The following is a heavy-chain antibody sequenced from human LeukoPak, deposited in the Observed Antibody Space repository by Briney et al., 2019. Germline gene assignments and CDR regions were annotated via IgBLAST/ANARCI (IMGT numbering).Heavy chain of an antibody. CDR3: ARGHSSSSGRGRVDY. V-gene: IGHV4-39*01. Sequence: SETLSLTCTVSGGSISSSSYYWGWIRQPPGKGLEWIGSIYYSGSTYYNPSLKSRVTISVDTSKNQFSLKLSSVTAADTAVYYCARGHSSSSGRGRVDYWGQGTLVTVSS. D-gene: IGHD6-6*01. CDR1: GGSISSSSYY. J-gene: IGHJ4*02. CDR2: IYYSGST.